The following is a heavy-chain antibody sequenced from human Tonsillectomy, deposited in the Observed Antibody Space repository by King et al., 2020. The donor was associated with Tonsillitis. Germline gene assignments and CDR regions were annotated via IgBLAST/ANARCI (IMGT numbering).Heavy chain of an antibody. CDR3: ARDAGGTYYYDSSGLLAFDI. CDR1: GGSISSSNW. Sequence: QLQESGPGLVKPSGTLSLTCAVSGGSISSSNWWSWVRQPPGKGLEWIGEIYHSGSTNYNPSLKSRVTISVNKSKNQFSLKLSSVTAADTAVYYCARDAGGTYYYDSSGLLAFDIWGQGTMVTVSS. V-gene: IGHV4-4*02. CDR2: IYHSGST. J-gene: IGHJ3*02. D-gene: IGHD3-22*01.